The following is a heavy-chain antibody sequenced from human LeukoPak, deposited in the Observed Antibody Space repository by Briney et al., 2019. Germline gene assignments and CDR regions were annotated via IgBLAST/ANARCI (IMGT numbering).Heavy chain of an antibody. J-gene: IGHJ3*02. D-gene: IGHD3-22*01. Sequence: SETLSLTCSVSGGSISSHSWSWIRQPPGKGLEWIGYIFYSGSTNYRPSLKSRVTISVDTSKNQFSLRLSSVTAADTAVYYCARDYYDSRGDAFDIRGKGQWSPSLQ. CDR1: GGSISSHS. V-gene: IGHV4-59*11. CDR2: IFYSGST. CDR3: ARDYYDSRGDAFDI.